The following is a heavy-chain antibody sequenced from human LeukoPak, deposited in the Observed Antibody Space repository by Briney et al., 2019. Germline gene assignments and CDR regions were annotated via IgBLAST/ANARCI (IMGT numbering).Heavy chain of an antibody. V-gene: IGHV4-4*07. CDR2: IYTSGST. CDR1: GGSISGDY. CDR3: ASPGGDSSGYQFDY. D-gene: IGHD3-22*01. Sequence: SETLSLTCTVSGGSISGDYWSWIRQPAGTGLEWIGRIYTSGSTIYNPSLKSRVTMSVDTSKNQFSLRLNSVTAADTAVYYCASPGGDSSGYQFDYWGQGTLVTVSS. J-gene: IGHJ4*02.